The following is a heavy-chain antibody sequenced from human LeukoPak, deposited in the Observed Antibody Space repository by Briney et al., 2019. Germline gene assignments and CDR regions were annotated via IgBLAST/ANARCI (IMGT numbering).Heavy chain of an antibody. V-gene: IGHV4-59*01. CDR1: GGSIRSYY. Sequence: SETLSLTCTVSGGSIRSYYWSWIRQPPGKGLEWIGYIYYSGSTNYNPSLKSRVTISVDTSKNQFSLKLSSVTAADTAVYYCARDPYDLGWFDPWGQGTLVTVSS. D-gene: IGHD3-3*01. CDR3: ARDPYDLGWFDP. J-gene: IGHJ5*02. CDR2: IYYSGST.